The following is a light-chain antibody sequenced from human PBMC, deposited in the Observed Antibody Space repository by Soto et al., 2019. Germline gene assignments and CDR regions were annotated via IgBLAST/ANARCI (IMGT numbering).Light chain of an antibody. J-gene: IGKJ2*01. Sequence: EIVLTQSPGTLSLSPGERATLSCRANQSVSSAYLAWYQQKPGQAPRLLISGASIRATGIPERFSGSGSGTDVTLTISRLEHADSFVDYCQQYGSSPPHTFGQGTKLEIK. CDR2: GAS. V-gene: IGKV3-20*01. CDR3: QQYGSSPPHT. CDR1: QSVSSAY.